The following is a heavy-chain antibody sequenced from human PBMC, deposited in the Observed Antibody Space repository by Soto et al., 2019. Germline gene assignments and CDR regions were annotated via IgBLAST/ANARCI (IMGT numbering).Heavy chain of an antibody. CDR3: ITYCDFGSCQYPH. D-gene: IGHD3-3*01. CDR1: GFSFTDNW. V-gene: IGHV3-15*07. CDR2: IKSRDDGETT. J-gene: IGHJ4*02. Sequence: EVRLVESGGGLVKPGGSLRLSCAASGFSFTDNWMHWVRQAPGKGLELVGRIKSRDDGETTDYAAAVKGRCTISRDESRDTFYLEMNSLKSEDTSMYYCITYCDFGSCQYPHWGQGIWVTVSA.